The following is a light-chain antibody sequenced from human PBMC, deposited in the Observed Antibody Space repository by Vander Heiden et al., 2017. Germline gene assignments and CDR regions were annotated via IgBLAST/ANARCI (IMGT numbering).Light chain of an antibody. Sequence: DIQMTQSPSSLSASVGDRVTSTCRASQSISNNLNWYQQKPGKAPKLLIYAVSSLQGGVPSSFSGSGSGTDFSLTISSLQPEDFATYYCQQSYSLPRTFGQGTKVEIK. CDR3: QQSYSLPRT. CDR2: AVS. CDR1: QSISNN. J-gene: IGKJ1*01. V-gene: IGKV1-39*01.